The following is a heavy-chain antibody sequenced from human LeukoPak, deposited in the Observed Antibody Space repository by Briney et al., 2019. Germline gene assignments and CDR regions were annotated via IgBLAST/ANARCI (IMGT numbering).Heavy chain of an antibody. CDR1: GSTFSSYS. D-gene: IGHD3-22*01. Sequence: GGSLRLSCAASGSTFSSYSMNWVRQAPGKGLEWVSSISSSSSYIYYADSVKGRFTISRDNAKNSLYLQMNSLRAEDTAVYYCARGRITMIVPRDYWGQGTLVTVSS. J-gene: IGHJ4*02. CDR3: ARGRITMIVPRDY. CDR2: ISSSSSYI. V-gene: IGHV3-21*01.